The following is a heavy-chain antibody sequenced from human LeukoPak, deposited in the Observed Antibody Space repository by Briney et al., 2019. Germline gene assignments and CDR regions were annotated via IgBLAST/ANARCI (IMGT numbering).Heavy chain of an antibody. Sequence: QPGRSLRLSCAASGFTISSYGLHWVRQAPGKGLEWVAVIWYGGSNKYYADSVKGRFTISRDNSKNTLYLQMNSLRAEDTAVYYCAKDFPIAVADNWGQGTLVAVSS. V-gene: IGHV3-30*18. CDR1: GFTISSYG. CDR2: IWYGGSNK. J-gene: IGHJ4*02. CDR3: AKDFPIAVADN. D-gene: IGHD6-19*01.